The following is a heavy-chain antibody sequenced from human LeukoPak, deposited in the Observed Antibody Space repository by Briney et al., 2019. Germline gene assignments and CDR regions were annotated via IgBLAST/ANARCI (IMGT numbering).Heavy chain of an antibody. V-gene: IGHV4-59*10. CDR3: ARDWGGLNWFDP. CDR2: IYTSGTA. D-gene: IGHD3-16*01. J-gene: IGHJ5*02. Sequence: SETLSLTCAVYAGSFSGYYWSWIRQPAGKGLEWIGHIYTSGTANYNPSLKSRVTISVDTSKNQFSLKLNSVTAADTAVYYCARDWGGLNWFDPWGQGTLVTVSS. CDR1: AGSFSGYY.